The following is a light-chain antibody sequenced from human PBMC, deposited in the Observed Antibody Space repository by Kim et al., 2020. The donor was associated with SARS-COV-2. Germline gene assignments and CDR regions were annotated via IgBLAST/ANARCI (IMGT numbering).Light chain of an antibody. V-gene: IGKV4-1*01. CDR3: QQYYRVPLT. J-gene: IGKJ4*01. CDR2: WAS. Sequence: DIVMTQSPDSLAVSLGETATINCKSSQSVLYNSNNKYYLARYQQRPGQPPKLLIYWASTRQSGVPDRFSGSGSGTDFTLTISRLQAEDVAVYYCQQYYRVPLTFGGGTKVDIK. CDR1: QSVLYNSNNKYY.